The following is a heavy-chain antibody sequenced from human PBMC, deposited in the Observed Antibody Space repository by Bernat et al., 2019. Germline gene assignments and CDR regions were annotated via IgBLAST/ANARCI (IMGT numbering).Heavy chain of an antibody. V-gene: IGHV3-53*02. CDR1: GFTVSSNY. Sequence: EVQLVETGGGLIQPGGSLRLSCAASGFTVSSNYMSWVRQAPGKGLEWVSVIYSGGSSYYADSVKGRFTISRDKSKNTLYVKMNSLRAEDTAVYYCARAGDTNGWYWGQGTLVTVSS. CDR2: IYSGGSS. CDR3: ARAGDTNGWY. D-gene: IGHD6-19*01. J-gene: IGHJ4*02.